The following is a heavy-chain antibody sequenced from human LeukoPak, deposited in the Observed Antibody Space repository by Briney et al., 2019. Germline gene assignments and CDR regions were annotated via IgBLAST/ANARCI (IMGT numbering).Heavy chain of an antibody. CDR3: ARRVRNSAPEWLVHEDGWFDP. J-gene: IGHJ5*02. CDR2: IYYSGST. Sequence: KPSETLSLTCTVSGGSVSSGSYYWSWIRQPPGKGLEWIGYIYYSGSTNYNPSLKSRVTISVDTSKNQFSLKLSSVTAADTAVYYCARRVRNSAPEWLVHEDGWFDPWGQGTLVTVSS. CDR1: GGSVSSGSYY. V-gene: IGHV4-61*01. D-gene: IGHD6-19*01.